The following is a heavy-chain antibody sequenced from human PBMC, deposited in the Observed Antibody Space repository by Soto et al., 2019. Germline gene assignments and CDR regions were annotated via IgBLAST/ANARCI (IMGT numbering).Heavy chain of an antibody. V-gene: IGHV1-69*01. CDR3: AKVRYSSPMGYYYGMDV. CDR1: RVAFSKFI. D-gene: IGHD6-19*01. J-gene: IGHJ6*02. Sequence: QAQLEQSGGEVKKPGSSVKVSCKASRVAFSKFIVTWVRQAPGLGIECVGGIIPIFGTANYAQKFQGRVTISADESTSTSYMEVNNLRSEYTAVYYCAKVRYSSPMGYYYGMDVWGQGTTVTVSS. CDR2: IIPIFGTA.